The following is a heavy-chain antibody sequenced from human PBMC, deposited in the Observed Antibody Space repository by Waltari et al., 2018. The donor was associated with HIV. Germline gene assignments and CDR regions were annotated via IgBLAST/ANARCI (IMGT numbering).Heavy chain of an antibody. CDR2: IHHSGST. J-gene: IGHJ4*02. V-gene: IGHV4-38-2*01. D-gene: IGHD2-15*01. Sequence: QVQLQESGPGLVKPSETLSLTCAVSGYSISSGYYWGWIRQPPGKGLEWIGGIHHSGSTYYSPSRKSRVTISVDTSKNQFSLKLSSVTAADTAVYYCARQIQCSGGSCHDAYFDYWGQGTLVTVSS. CDR3: ARQIQCSGGSCHDAYFDY. CDR1: GYSISSGYY.